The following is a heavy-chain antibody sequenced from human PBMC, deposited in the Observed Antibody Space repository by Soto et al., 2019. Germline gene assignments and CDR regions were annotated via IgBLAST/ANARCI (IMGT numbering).Heavy chain of an antibody. Sequence: PSETLSLTCTVSGGSISSGGYYWSWIRQHPGKGLEWIGYIYCSGSTYYNPSLKSRVTISVDTSKNQFSLKLSSVTAADTAVYNCARVPTYYYDSSGSYDYWGQGTLVTVSS. CDR3: ARVPTYYYDSSGSYDY. J-gene: IGHJ4*02. V-gene: IGHV4-31*03. CDR1: GGSISSGGYY. CDR2: IYCSGST. D-gene: IGHD3-22*01.